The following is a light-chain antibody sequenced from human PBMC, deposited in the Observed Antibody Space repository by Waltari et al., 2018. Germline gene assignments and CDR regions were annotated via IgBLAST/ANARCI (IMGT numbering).Light chain of an antibody. CDR2: NDN. CDR3: AVWDDSLGGV. J-gene: IGLJ3*02. V-gene: IGLV1-44*01. CDR1: NSNIGGNF. Sequence: QSVLTQPPSVSGTPGQRVTISCSGSNSNIGGNFVNWYQQLPGKAPKIRIYNDNQGPSGAPDRFSASKSGTSAALAITGLQSGDEADYYCAVWDDSLGGVFGGGTKLTVL.